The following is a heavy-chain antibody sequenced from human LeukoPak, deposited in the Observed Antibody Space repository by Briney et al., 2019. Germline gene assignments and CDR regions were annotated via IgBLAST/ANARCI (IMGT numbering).Heavy chain of an antibody. CDR1: GGSISSGSYY. V-gene: IGHV4-61*02. CDR3: ARGGRHGHYTYCSSTSCRRDASDI. Sequence: SQTLSLTCTVSGGSISSGSYYWSWIRQPAGKGLEWIGRIYTSGSTNYNPSLKSRVTISVDTSKNQFSLKLSSVTAADTAVYYCARGGRHGHYTYCSSTSCRRDASDIWGQGTMVTVSS. D-gene: IGHD2-2*01. J-gene: IGHJ3*02. CDR2: IYTSGST.